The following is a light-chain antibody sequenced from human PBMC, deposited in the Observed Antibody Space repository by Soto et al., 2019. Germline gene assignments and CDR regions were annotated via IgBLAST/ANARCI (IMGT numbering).Light chain of an antibody. CDR1: QSVSSY. J-gene: IGKJ4*01. CDR2: DAS. CDR3: QQRSNWPST. Sequence: EIVLTQSPATLSLSPGERATLSCRASQSVSSYLGWYQQKPGQAPRLLIYDASNRATGIPARFSGSGSGTDFTLTISSLEPEDFAAYYCQQRSNWPSTFGGGTKVEIK. V-gene: IGKV3-11*01.